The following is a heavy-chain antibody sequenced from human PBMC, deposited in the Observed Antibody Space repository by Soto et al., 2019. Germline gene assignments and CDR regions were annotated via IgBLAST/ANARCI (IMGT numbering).Heavy chain of an antibody. V-gene: IGHV4-39*02. D-gene: IGHD2-2*01. J-gene: IGHJ6*02. CDR2: IYYSGST. CDR1: GGSISSSNYY. Sequence: SETLSLTCTVSGGSISSSNYYWGWIRQPPGKGLEWIGSIYYSGSTYSNPSFKSRVTISVDTSKNQFSLKLSSVTAEDTAVYYCARDFSISTSCMRPVCYYYYGMDVWGQGTTVTVSS. CDR3: ARDFSISTSCMRPVCYYYYGMDV.